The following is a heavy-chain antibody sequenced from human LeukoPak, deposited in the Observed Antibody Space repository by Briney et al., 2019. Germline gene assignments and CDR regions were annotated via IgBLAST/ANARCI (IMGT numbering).Heavy chain of an antibody. CDR1: GYSFTSYW. CDR2: IYPGDSDT. J-gene: IGHJ4*02. Sequence: GESLKISCKGSGYSFTSYWIGRVRQMPGKGLEWMGIIYPGDSDTRYSPSFQGQVTISADKSISTAYLQWSSLKASDTAMYYCARQTHYHYSGQYYDSSGYYRTFDYWGQGTLVTVSS. CDR3: ARQTHYHYSGQYYDSSGYYRTFDY. D-gene: IGHD3-22*01. V-gene: IGHV5-51*01.